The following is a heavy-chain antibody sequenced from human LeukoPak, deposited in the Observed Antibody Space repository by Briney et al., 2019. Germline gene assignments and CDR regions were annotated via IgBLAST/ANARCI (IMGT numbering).Heavy chain of an antibody. V-gene: IGHV4-59*01. CDR1: VYSINTYY. D-gene: IGHD3-10*01. J-gene: IGHJ5*02. CDR3: ARSEGVYYGSGSSGSYYPHWFDP. CDR2: IYYSGST. Sequence: PSETLSLTCTISVYSINTYYWSWIRQPPGRGLEWIGYIYYSGSTKYNPSLQSRVTISLDTSKKQFFLKLNSVTAADTAVYYCARSEGVYYGSGSSGSYYPHWFDPWGQGILVTVSS.